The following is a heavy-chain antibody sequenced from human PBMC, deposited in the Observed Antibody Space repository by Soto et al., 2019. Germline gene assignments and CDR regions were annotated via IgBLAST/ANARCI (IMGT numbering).Heavy chain of an antibody. CDR3: ARTTRIAVAGNYGMDV. V-gene: IGHV1-46*01. Sequence: GASVKVSFKASGYTFTNYHMHWVRQAPGQGLEWMGKINPSGGSTSFAQKFQGRVTMTSDTSTSTVYMELSSLRSEDTAVYYCARTTRIAVAGNYGMDVWGQGTTVTVSS. CDR1: GYTFTNYH. D-gene: IGHD6-19*01. J-gene: IGHJ6*02. CDR2: INPSGGST.